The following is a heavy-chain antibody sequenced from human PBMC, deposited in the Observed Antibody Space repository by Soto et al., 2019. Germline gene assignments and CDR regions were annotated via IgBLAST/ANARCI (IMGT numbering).Heavy chain of an antibody. J-gene: IGHJ4*02. D-gene: IGHD4-4*01. V-gene: IGHV3-64*01. CDR2: ISSNGGST. Sequence: GESLKISCAASGFTFSSYAMHWVRQAPGKGLEYVSAISSNGGSTYYANSVKGRFTISRDNSKNTLYLQMGSLRAEDMAVYYCARGTYSYFDYWGQGTLVTVSS. CDR1: GFTFSSYA. CDR3: ARGTYSYFDY.